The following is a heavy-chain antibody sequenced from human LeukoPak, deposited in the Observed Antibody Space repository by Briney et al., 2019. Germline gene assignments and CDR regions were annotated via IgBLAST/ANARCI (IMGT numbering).Heavy chain of an antibody. J-gene: IGHJ5*02. D-gene: IGHD2-15*01. V-gene: IGHV3-7*03. CDR2: IKPDGSEK. CDR3: ARILA. Sequence: PGGSLRLSGVASGFTFTNYWMNWVRQTPGKGLEWVANIKPDGSEKYYVDSVKGRFTISRDNAKNSLYLQMDSLRAEDTAVYYCARILAWGQGTLVTVSS. CDR1: GFTFTNYW.